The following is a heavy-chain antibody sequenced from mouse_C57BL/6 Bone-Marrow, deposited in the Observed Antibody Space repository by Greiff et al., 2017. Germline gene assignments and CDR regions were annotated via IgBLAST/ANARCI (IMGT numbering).Heavy chain of an antibody. D-gene: IGHD2-3*01. CDR1: GYTFTSYG. J-gene: IGHJ4*01. Sequence: VQLKESGAELVRPGSSVKMSCKTSGYTFTSYGINWVKQRPGQGLEWIGYIYIGNGYTEYNEKFKGKATLTSDTSSSTAYMQLSSLTSEDSAIYFCARWMGWLPRNAMDYWGQGTSVTVSS. CDR3: ARWMGWLPRNAMDY. CDR2: IYIGNGYT. V-gene: IGHV1-58*01.